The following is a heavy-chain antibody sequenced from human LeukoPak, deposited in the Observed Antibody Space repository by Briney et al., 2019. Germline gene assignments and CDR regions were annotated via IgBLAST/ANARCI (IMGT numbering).Heavy chain of an antibody. CDR1: GYSFTSYW. V-gene: IGHV5-51*01. CDR3: ARQTYYYDSSGYAFDY. D-gene: IGHD3-22*01. J-gene: IGHJ4*02. Sequence: GESLKISCKGSGYSFTSYWIGWVRQMPGKGLEWMGIIYPGDSDTRYSPSFQGQVTISADKSISTAYLQWSSLKASDTAMYYCARQTYYYDSSGYAFDYGGQGTLVTVSS. CDR2: IYPGDSDT.